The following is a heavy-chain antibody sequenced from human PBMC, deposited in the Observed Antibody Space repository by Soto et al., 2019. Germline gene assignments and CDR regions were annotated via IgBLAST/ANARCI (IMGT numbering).Heavy chain of an antibody. V-gene: IGHV1-2*02. CDR3: ARAFRPVDYLGDS. Sequence: ASVKVSCKASGYPFTDYHIHWVRQAPGQGLEWLGWINPNSGGTISAQKFQGRVTVTRDTSISTAFMDLSGLTSDDTAVYYCARAFRPVDYLGDSSGQGTLVAVSS. J-gene: IGHJ4*02. CDR2: INPNSGGT. CDR1: GYPFTDYH. D-gene: IGHD5-12*01.